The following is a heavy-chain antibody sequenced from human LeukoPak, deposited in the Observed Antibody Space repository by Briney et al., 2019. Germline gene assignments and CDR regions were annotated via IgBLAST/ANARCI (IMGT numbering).Heavy chain of an antibody. CDR3: ARRGIAVAGTAWFDP. D-gene: IGHD6-13*01. CDR2: IYPGDSDT. J-gene: IGHJ5*02. Sequence: GESLKISCKGSGYSVTNYWIGWVRQMPGKGLEWMGIIYPGDSDTRYSPSFQGQVTISADKSISTAYLQWSSLKASDTAMYYCARRGIAVAGTAWFDPWGQGTLVTVSS. CDR1: GYSVTNYW. V-gene: IGHV5-51*01.